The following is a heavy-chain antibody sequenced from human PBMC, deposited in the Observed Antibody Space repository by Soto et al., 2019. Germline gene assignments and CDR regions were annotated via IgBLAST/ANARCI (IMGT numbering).Heavy chain of an antibody. CDR2: ISGRGVST. CDR3: VKSPGMYYYDSSGYYHYDY. J-gene: IGHJ4*02. V-gene: IGHV3-23*01. CDR1: GFTFSSYA. D-gene: IGHD3-22*01. Sequence: GGSLRLSCAASGFTFSSYAMSWVRQAPGKELEWVSAISGRGVSTYYADSVKGRFTISRDNSKNTLYLQMNSLRAEDTTVYYCVKSPGMYYYDSSGYYHYDYWGQGTLVTVSS.